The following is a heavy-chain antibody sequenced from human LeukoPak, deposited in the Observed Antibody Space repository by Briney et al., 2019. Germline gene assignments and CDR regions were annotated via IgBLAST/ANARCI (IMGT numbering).Heavy chain of an antibody. CDR3: ARHEGGSYIDY. D-gene: IGHD1-26*01. Sequence: SETLSLTCTVSGGSISSYYWIWIRQPQGKGLEWIGYISYTGSTNTNPSLKSRVTTSLDTSKNQFSLKLSSVTAADTAVYYCARHEGGSYIDYWGQGILVTVSS. V-gene: IGHV4-59*08. CDR1: GGSISSYY. J-gene: IGHJ4*02. CDR2: ISYTGST.